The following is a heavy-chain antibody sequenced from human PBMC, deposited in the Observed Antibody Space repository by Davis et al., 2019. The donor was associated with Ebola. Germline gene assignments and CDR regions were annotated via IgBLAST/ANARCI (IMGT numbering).Heavy chain of an antibody. Sequence: AASVKVSCKASGYIFSNYDINWVRQASGQGLEWMGGIIPIFGTANYAQKFQGRVTITADKSTSTAYMELSSLRSEDTAVYYCARVLRNYGMDVWGQGTTVTVSS. V-gene: IGHV1-69*06. J-gene: IGHJ6*02. CDR3: ARVLRNYGMDV. CDR1: GYIFSNYD. CDR2: IIPIFGTA.